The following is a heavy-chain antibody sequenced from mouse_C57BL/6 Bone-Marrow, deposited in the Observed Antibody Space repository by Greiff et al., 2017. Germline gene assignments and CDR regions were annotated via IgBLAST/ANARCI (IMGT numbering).Heavy chain of an antibody. CDR2: INPSRGYT. J-gene: IGHJ2*01. V-gene: IGHV1-4*01. D-gene: IGHD2-1*01. CDR1: GYTFTSYT. CDR3: ARVLWYLLDY. Sequence: QVTLKVSGAELARPGASVQMSCKASGYTFTSYTMHWVKQRPGQGLEWIGYINPSRGYTKYNQKFKDKATLTADKSSSSSYMQLSSLTSEDSAVYYCARVLWYLLDYWGQGTTLTVSS.